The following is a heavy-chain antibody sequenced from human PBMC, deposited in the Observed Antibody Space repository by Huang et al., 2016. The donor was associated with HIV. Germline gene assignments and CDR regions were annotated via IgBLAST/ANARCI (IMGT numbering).Heavy chain of an antibody. V-gene: IGHV3-30*18. CDR1: GFKLSGFG. CDR3: AKESRWFSDFDH. CDR2: ISDDGRSQ. Sequence: QVHLVESGGGVVQPGGSLRLSCAASGFKLSGFGMHCVRQAPGKGRGWVAVISDDGRSQFYTDSVKGRFTISRDNSDNTLSLQMKGLRPDDTAVYYCAKESRWFSDFDHWGQGVLVSVSS. J-gene: IGHJ4*02. D-gene: IGHD2-15*01.